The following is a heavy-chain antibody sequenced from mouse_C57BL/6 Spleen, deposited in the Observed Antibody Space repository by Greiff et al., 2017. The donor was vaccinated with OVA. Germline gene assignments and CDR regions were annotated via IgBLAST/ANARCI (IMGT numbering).Heavy chain of an antibody. CDR1: GFSFNTYA. Sequence: DVKLVESGGGLVQPKGSLKLSCAASGFSFNTYAMNWVRQAPGKGLEWVARIRSKSNNYATYYADSVKDRFTISRDDSESMLYLQMNNLKTEDTAMYYCVRHERISYGFAYWGQGTLVTVSA. V-gene: IGHV10-1*01. D-gene: IGHD1-1*01. CDR3: VRHERISYGFAY. J-gene: IGHJ3*01. CDR2: IRSKSNNYAT.